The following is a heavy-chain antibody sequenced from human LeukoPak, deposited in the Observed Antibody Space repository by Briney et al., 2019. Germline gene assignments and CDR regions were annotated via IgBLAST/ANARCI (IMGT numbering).Heavy chain of an antibody. CDR2: IYYSGSA. V-gene: IGHV4-59*08. CDR3: ARSLGTYYYDISGFVYFQH. J-gene: IGHJ1*01. D-gene: IGHD3-22*01. CDR1: GGSIRSYY. Sequence: PSETLSLTCTVSGGSIRSYYWSWIRQPPGKGLEWIGYIYYSGSANYNPSLKSRVTMSVDTSKNQLSLKLSSVSAADTAVYYCARSLGTYYYDISGFVYFQHWGQGTLVTVSS.